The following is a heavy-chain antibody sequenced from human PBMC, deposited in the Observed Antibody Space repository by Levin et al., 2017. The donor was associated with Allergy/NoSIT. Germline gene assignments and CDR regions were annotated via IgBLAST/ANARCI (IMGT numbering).Heavy chain of an antibody. J-gene: IGHJ4*02. V-gene: IGHV3-30*18. D-gene: IGHD3-10*01. CDR2: ISYDGSNK. CDR1: GFTFSSYG. CDR3: AKAITMVRGVIPAMIDY. Sequence: GGSLRLSCAASGFTFSSYGMHWVRQAPGKGLEWVAVISYDGSNKYYADSVKGRFTISRDNSKNTLYLQMNSLRAEDTAVYYCAKAITMVRGVIPAMIDYWGQGTLVTVSS.